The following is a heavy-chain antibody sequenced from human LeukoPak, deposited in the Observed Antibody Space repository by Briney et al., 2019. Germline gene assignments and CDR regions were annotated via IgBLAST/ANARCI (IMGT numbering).Heavy chain of an antibody. CDR3: ARVRSGSYDFDY. J-gene: IGHJ4*02. Sequence: ASVKVSYKASGYTFTSYYMHWVRQAPGQGLEWMGIINPSGGSTSCAQKFQGRVTMTRDTSTSTVYMELSSLRSEDTAVYYCARVRSGSYDFDYWGQGTLGTVSS. D-gene: IGHD1-26*01. CDR1: GYTFTSYY. V-gene: IGHV1-46*01. CDR2: INPSGGST.